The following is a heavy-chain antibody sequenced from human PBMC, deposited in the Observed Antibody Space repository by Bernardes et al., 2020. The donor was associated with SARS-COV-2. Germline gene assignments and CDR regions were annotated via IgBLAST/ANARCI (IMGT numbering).Heavy chain of an antibody. V-gene: IGHV5-51*01. CDR3: ARVVVVVAATQLDWYFDL. J-gene: IGHJ2*01. D-gene: IGHD2-15*01. Sequence: GESLKISCKGSGYSFTSYWIGWVRQMPGKGLEWMGIIYPGDSDTRYSPSFQGQVTISADKSISTAYLQWSSLKASDTAMYYCARVVVVVAATQLDWYFDLWGRGTLVTVSS. CDR1: GYSFTSYW. CDR2: IYPGDSDT.